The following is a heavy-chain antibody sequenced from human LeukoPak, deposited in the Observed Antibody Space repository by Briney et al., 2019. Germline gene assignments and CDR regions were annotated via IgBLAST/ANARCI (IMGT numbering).Heavy chain of an antibody. CDR1: GFTFDDYA. J-gene: IGHJ4*02. Sequence: PGRSLRLSCAASGFTFDDYAMHWVRQAPGKGLEWVSGISWNMGTLGYADSVKGRFTISRDKAKNSLYLQMNSLRAEDMALYYCAKQQSGSYTDWGQGTLVTVSS. CDR3: AKQQSGSYTD. V-gene: IGHV3-9*03. CDR2: ISWNMGTL. D-gene: IGHD1-26*01.